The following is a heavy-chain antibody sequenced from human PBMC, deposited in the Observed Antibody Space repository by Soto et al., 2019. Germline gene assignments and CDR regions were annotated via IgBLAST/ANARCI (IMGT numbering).Heavy chain of an antibody. J-gene: IGHJ4*02. V-gene: IGHV3-30-3*01. Sequence: QPGGSLRLSCAASGFTFSSYAMHWVRQAPGKGLEWVAVISYDGSNKYYADSVKGRFTISRDNSKNTLYLQMNSLRAEDTAVYYCARVQPRYYFDYWGQGTLVTVSS. CDR1: GFTFSSYA. CDR3: ARVQPRYYFDY. D-gene: IGHD6-13*01. CDR2: ISYDGSNK.